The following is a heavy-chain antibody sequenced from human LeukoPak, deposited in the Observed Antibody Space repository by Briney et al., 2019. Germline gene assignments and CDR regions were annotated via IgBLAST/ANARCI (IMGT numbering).Heavy chain of an antibody. CDR1: RFTFSSYA. V-gene: IGHV4-34*01. Sequence: PGGSLRLSCAASRFTFSSYAMSWVRQPPGKGLEWIGEINHSGSTNYNPSLKSRVTISVDTSKNQFSLKLSSVTAADTAVYYCARGRQLWPPSFYYYGMDVWGQGTTVTVSS. CDR3: ARGRQLWPPSFYYYGMDV. D-gene: IGHD5-18*01. J-gene: IGHJ6*02. CDR2: INHSGST.